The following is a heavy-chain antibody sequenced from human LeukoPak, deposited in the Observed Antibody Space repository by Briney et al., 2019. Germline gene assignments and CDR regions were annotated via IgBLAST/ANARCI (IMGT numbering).Heavy chain of an antibody. V-gene: IGHV4-39*07. Sequence: PSETLSLTCTVSGGSISSGSYYWGWIRQPPGKGLEWIGTIYHTGSTYYTPSLGSRVTISVDTSKNEFSLNLNSVTAADTAVYYCARAGWIITSGIDYWGQGALVTVSS. CDR3: ARAGWIITSGIDY. J-gene: IGHJ4*02. CDR2: IYHTGST. CDR1: GGSISSGSYY. D-gene: IGHD3-10*01.